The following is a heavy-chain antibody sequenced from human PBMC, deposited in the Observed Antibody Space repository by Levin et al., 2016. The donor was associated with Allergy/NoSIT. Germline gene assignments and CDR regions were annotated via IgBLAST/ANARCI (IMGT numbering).Heavy chain of an antibody. CDR3: ARSGITMIVVDNDY. CDR2: ISSSSSTI. D-gene: IGHD3-22*01. J-gene: IGHJ4*02. CDR1: GFTFSSYA. V-gene: IGHV3-48*01. Sequence: GESLKISCAASGFTFSSYAMSWVRQAPGKGLEWVSYISSSSSTIYYADSVKGRFTISRDNSKNTLYLQMNSLRAEDTAVYYCARSGITMIVVDNDYWGQGTLVTVSS.